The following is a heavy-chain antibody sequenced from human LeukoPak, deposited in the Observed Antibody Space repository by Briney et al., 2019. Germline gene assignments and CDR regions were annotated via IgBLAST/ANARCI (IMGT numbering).Heavy chain of an antibody. D-gene: IGHD1-26*01. CDR3: ARGSGIDAFDI. CDR2: IYYSGST. CDR1: GGSISSYY. J-gene: IGHJ3*02. V-gene: IGHV4-59*01. Sequence: SGTLSLTCTVSGGSISSYYWSWIRQPPGKGLEWIGYIYYSGSTNQNPSLKSRVTISVDTSKNQFSLKLRSVTAADTAVYYCARGSGIDAFDIWGQGTMVTVSS.